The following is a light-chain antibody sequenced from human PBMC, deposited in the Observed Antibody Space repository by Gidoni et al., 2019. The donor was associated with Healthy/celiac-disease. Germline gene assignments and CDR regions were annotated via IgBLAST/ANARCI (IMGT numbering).Light chain of an antibody. J-gene: IGKJ1*01. CDR1: QSVSSY. V-gene: IGKV3-11*01. CDR3: QRRSNWPPWT. CDR2: DSS. Sequence: ESVLTLSPATLSLSPGERATLSRRASQSVSSYLAWYQQKPGQAPRLLIYDSSNRATGIPARFSGSGSGTDFTLTISSLEPEAFAVYYCQRRSNWPPWTFGQXTKVEIK.